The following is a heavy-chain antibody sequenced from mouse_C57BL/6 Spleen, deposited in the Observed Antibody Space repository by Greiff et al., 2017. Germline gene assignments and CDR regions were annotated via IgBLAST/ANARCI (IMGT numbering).Heavy chain of an antibody. V-gene: IGHV1-54*01. Sequence: VQLVESGAELVRPGTSVKVSCKASGYAFTNYLIEWVKQRPGQGLEWIGVINPGSGGTNYNEKFKGKATLTADKSSSTAYMQLSSLTSEDSAVYFCARLYYGNYNAMDYWGQGTSVTVSS. CDR1: GYAFTNYL. D-gene: IGHD2-1*01. J-gene: IGHJ4*01. CDR2: INPGSGGT. CDR3: ARLYYGNYNAMDY.